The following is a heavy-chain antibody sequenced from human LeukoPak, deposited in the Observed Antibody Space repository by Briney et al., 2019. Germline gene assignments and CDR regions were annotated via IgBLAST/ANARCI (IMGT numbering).Heavy chain of an antibody. CDR3: ARRSHYYGSGSYYRH. D-gene: IGHD3-10*01. CDR2: INHSGST. V-gene: IGHV4-34*01. Sequence: SETLSLTCAVYGGSFIGYYWSWIRQPPGKGLDWIGEINHSGSTNYNPSLKSRVTISVDTSKNQFSLKLSSVTAADTAVYYCARRSHYYGSGSYYRHWGQGTLVTVSS. J-gene: IGHJ4*02. CDR1: GGSFIGYY.